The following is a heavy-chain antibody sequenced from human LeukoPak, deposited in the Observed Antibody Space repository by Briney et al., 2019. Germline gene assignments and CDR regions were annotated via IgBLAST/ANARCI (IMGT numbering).Heavy chain of an antibody. D-gene: IGHD6-19*01. CDR1: GFTFSDYY. CDR3: ARDRAVAGTADMDY. V-gene: IGHV3-11*06. Sequence: SGGSLRLSCVASGFTFSDYYMSRIRQAPGKGLEWVSYISSSSSYTNYADSVKGRFTISRDNAKNSLYLQMNSLRAEDTAVYYCARDRAVAGTADMDYWGQGTLVTVSS. J-gene: IGHJ4*02. CDR2: ISSSSSYT.